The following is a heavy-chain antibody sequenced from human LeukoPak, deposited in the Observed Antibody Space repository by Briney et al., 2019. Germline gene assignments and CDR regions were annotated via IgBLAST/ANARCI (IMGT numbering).Heavy chain of an antibody. Sequence: ASVKVSCKASGGTFSSYAISWVRQAPGQGLEWMGGIFPIFGTANYAQKFQGRVTITADESTSTAYMELSSLRSEDTAVYYCARAGCSGGSCYATNWYFDLWGRGTLVTVSS. V-gene: IGHV1-69*01. CDR1: GGTFSSYA. D-gene: IGHD2-15*01. J-gene: IGHJ2*01. CDR3: ARAGCSGGSCYATNWYFDL. CDR2: IFPIFGTA.